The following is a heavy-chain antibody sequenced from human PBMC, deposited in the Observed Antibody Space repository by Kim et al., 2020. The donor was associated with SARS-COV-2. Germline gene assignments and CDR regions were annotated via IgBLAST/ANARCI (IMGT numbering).Heavy chain of an antibody. CDR2: IKQDGRQM. CDR1: GFTLSSYW. Sequence: GGSLRLSCAASGFTLSSYWMSWVRQAPGKGLEWVANIKQDGRQMYYADSVKGRFTISSDNAKSSLYLQMNSLRAEDTAVYYCASEVGAAFDYWGQGTLGT. V-gene: IGHV3-7*01. D-gene: IGHD2-15*01. J-gene: IGHJ4*02. CDR3: ASEVGAAFDY.